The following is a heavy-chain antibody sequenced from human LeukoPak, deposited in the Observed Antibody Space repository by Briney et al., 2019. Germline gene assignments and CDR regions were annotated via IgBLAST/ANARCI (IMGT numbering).Heavy chain of an antibody. CDR3: ATLTYYYDSSGPGGAFDI. V-gene: IGHV1-69*05. D-gene: IGHD3-22*01. Sequence: SVKASCKASGGTFSSYAISWVRQAPGQGLEWMGGIIPIFGTANYAQKFQGRVTITTDESTSTAYMELSSLRSEDTAVYYCATLTYYYDSSGPGGAFDIWGQGTMVTVSS. CDR1: GGTFSSYA. CDR2: IIPIFGTA. J-gene: IGHJ3*02.